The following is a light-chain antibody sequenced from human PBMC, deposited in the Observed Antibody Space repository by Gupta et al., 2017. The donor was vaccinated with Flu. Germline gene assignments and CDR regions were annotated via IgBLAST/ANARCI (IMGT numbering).Light chain of an antibody. CDR3: RQALQTPLT. J-gene: IGKJ4*01. V-gene: IGKV2-28*01. Sequence: EIVMTQTPLSLPVTPGEPATIFCSASQSLLHKNGDKYLDWYLQKPGQPPQLLISLASHRASGVPDRFSGSGSGTEFTLNISSVEADDFGIYYCRQALQTPLTFGGGTKVEI. CDR2: LAS. CDR1: QSLLHKNGDKY.